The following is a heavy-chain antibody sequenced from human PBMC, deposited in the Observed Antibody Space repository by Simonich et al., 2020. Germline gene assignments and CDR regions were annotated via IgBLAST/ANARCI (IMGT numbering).Heavy chain of an antibody. CDR2: IRGSGGRT. V-gene: IGHV3-23*01. CDR3: AKDSSLVGATDWFDP. CDR1: GFTFSSYA. J-gene: IGHJ5*02. Sequence: EVQLLESGGGLVQPGGSLRLSCAASGFTFSSYAMRWVRQAPGKGVEGVSTIRGSGGRTYYANSGKGRVTISRYNSKNTLYLQMHSLRAEDTAVYYCAKDSSLVGATDWFDPWGQGTLVTVSS. D-gene: IGHD1-26*01.